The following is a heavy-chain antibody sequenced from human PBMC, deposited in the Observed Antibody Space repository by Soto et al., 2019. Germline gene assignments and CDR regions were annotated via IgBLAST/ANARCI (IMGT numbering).Heavy chain of an antibody. D-gene: IGHD6-19*01. J-gene: IGHJ2*01. V-gene: IGHV1-69*12. CDR3: AQTLGLAVAGPGRFDL. CDR1: GGTFSNYA. Sequence: QVQLVQSGAEVKKPGSSVKVSCKASGGTFSNYAISWVRQAPGQGLEWMGGITPFFATANYAQKFQGRVPITADYSVSTAYMELSRLRSEDTAVYYCAQTLGLAVAGPGRFDLWGRGTLVTVSS. CDR2: ITPFFATA.